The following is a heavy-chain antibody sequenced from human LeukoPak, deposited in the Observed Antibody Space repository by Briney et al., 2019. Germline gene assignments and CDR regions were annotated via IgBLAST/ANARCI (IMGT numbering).Heavy chain of an antibody. CDR2: ISRNSRYI. D-gene: IGHD1-26*01. CDR1: GFSFSTYS. Sequence: GGSLRLSCAASGFSFSTYSMNWVRQAPGKGLEWVSSISRNSRYIYYADSMRGRFTISRDNAKNSLYLQMNSLRAEDTAVYYCARGRGIVGATTGGYFDYWGQGTLVTVSS. CDR3: ARGRGIVGATTGGYFDY. J-gene: IGHJ4*02. V-gene: IGHV3-21*06.